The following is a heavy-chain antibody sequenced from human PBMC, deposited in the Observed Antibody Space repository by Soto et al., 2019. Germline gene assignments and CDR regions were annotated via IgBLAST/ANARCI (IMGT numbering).Heavy chain of an antibody. J-gene: IGHJ6*02. CDR2: ISSRDRAM. V-gene: IGHV3-11*01. CDR3: AREMATSGWFQNYYYLGMDV. Sequence: GGSLRLSCAASGFTSKDYYMSWIRQAPGRGLEWIAYISSRDRAMYADSVQGRFTISRDNANSSLFLQMNSLRADDTAVYYCAREMATSGWFQNYYYLGMDVWGQGTTVTVSS. CDR1: GFTSKDYY. D-gene: IGHD6-19*01.